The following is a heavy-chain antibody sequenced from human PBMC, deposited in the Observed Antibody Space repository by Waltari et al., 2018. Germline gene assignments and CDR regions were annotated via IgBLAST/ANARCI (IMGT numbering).Heavy chain of an antibody. D-gene: IGHD5-18*01. J-gene: IGHJ4*02. CDR1: GFNFSTYW. CDR2: IRSEGTGT. CDR3: ASGIQLSSW. Sequence: EVLLVESGGGLVQPGGSLRLSCAASGFNFSTYWMHWVRQAPGKGLLWVSRIRSEGTGTDYADSVKGRFTISRDNAKNTLFLQMDSLRAEDTAVYYCASGIQLSSWGGQGTLVSVSS. V-gene: IGHV3-74*01.